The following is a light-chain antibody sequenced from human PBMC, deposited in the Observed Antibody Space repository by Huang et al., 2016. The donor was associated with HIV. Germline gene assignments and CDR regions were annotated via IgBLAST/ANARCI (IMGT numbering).Light chain of an antibody. CDR3: MQGIHSWT. CDR1: QSLLQSAGKTY. CDR2: EVY. V-gene: IGKV2-29*02. Sequence: DIVMTQTPLSLSVTPGQPASISCKSSQSLLQSAGKTYLYWYQQKPGQSPPLLIYEVYSQFCGVPDRVSGSVSGTDFTLKISRVEAEDVGVYYCMQGIHSWTFGQGTKVEIK. J-gene: IGKJ1*01.